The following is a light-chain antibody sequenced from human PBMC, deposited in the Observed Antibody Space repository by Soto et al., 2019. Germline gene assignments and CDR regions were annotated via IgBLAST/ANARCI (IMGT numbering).Light chain of an antibody. Sequence: QSALTQPPSASGSPGQSVTISCTGASSDVGGYSYVSWYQQHPGKAPKLMIYEVSKRPSGVPDRLSGSKSGNTASLPVSGLQAEDEADYYCSSYGGSNNLVFGGGTQLTVL. J-gene: IGLJ2*01. CDR3: SSYGGSNNLV. V-gene: IGLV2-8*01. CDR2: EVS. CDR1: SSDVGGYSY.